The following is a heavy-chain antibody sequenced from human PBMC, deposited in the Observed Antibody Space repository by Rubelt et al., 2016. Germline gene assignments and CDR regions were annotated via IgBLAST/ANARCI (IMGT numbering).Heavy chain of an antibody. CDR2: ISSSGSYI. D-gene: IGHD6-19*01. Sequence: MGLEWVSSISSSGSYIYYADSVRGRFTISRDNAKSSLSLQMNSLRAEDTAVDYCARGLTIAVAGTPDYWGQGTLVTVSS. V-gene: IGHV3-21*01. J-gene: IGHJ4*02. CDR3: ARGLTIAVAGTPDY.